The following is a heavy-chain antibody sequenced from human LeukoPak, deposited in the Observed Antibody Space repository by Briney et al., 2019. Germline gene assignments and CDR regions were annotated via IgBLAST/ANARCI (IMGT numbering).Heavy chain of an antibody. D-gene: IGHD1-26*01. Sequence: GGSLRLSCAASGFTFDDYAMHWVRQAPGKGPEWVSGISWNSGSIGYADSVKGRFTISRDNAKNSLYLQMNSLRAEDTAVYYCAREGGIPGYYYGMDVWGQGTTVTVSS. CDR1: GFTFDDYA. J-gene: IGHJ6*02. V-gene: IGHV3-9*01. CDR2: ISWNSGSI. CDR3: AREGGIPGYYYGMDV.